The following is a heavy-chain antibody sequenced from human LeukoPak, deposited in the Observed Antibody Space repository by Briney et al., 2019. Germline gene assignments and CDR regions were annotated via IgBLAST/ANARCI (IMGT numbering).Heavy chain of an antibody. CDR3: ARDRNYYYYMDV. J-gene: IGHJ6*03. CDR1: GFTFSTYN. CDR2: ISSDSSYI. V-gene: IGHV3-21*01. Sequence: GGSLRLSCAASGFTFSTYNMNWVRQAPGKGLEWVSSISSDSSYIYYADSVKGRFTISRDNAKSSLYLQMNSLRAEDTAVYYCARDRNYYYYMDVWGKGATVTISS.